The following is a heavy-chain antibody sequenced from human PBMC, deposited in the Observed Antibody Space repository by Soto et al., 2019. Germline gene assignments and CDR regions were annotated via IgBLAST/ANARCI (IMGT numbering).Heavy chain of an antibody. CDR3: ARDGGLYYFDY. Sequence: QVQLVESGGGVVQPGRSLRLSCAASGFTFSSYGMHWVRQAPGKGLEWVAVIWYDGSNKYYADSVKGRFTISRDNSKNPLYLQMNSLRAEDTAVYYCARDGGLYYFDYWGQGTLVTVSS. CDR2: IWYDGSNK. J-gene: IGHJ4*02. D-gene: IGHD2-15*01. CDR1: GFTFSSYG. V-gene: IGHV3-33*01.